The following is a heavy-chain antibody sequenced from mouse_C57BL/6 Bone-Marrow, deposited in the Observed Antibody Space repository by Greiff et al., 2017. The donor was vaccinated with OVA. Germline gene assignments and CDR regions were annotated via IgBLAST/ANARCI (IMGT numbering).Heavy chain of an antibody. CDR3: ARNFVVSRAWFAY. CDR1: GFSLTSYA. CDR2: IWTGGGT. D-gene: IGHD6-2*01. Sequence: QVQLKESGPGLVAPSQSLSITCTVSGFSLTSYAISWVRQPPGKGLEWLGVIWTGGGTNYNSALKSRLSINKDNTKSKVYLKMNSQQTGDTARYYWARNFVVSRAWFAYWGQGTLVTVSA. J-gene: IGHJ3*01. V-gene: IGHV2-9-1*01.